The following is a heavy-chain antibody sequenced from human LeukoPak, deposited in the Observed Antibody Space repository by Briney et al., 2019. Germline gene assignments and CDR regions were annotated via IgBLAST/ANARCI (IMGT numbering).Heavy chain of an antibody. Sequence: SETLSLTCAVYGGSFSGYYWSWIRQPPGKGLEWIGEINHSGSTNYNPSLKRRVTISVDTSKNQFSLKLSSVTAADTAVYYCARVVPAAMRAEYFQHWGQGTLVTVSS. J-gene: IGHJ1*01. CDR3: ARVVPAAMRAEYFQH. V-gene: IGHV4-34*01. CDR1: GGSFSGYY. D-gene: IGHD2-2*01. CDR2: INHSGST.